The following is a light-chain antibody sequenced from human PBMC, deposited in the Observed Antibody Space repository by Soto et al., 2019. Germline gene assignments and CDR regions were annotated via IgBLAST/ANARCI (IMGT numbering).Light chain of an antibody. Sequence: DIQMTQSPSSLSASVGDSVTITCQATQDIGKSWNWYRHRPGKAPELLIYEASNFESGVPVRFTGSGSGTYFTFSITSLQTEDVAHYLCQQGDYPPLTFGRGTKVEGK. CDR3: QQGDYPPLT. J-gene: IGKJ4*01. CDR2: EAS. CDR1: QDIGKS. V-gene: IGKV1-33*01.